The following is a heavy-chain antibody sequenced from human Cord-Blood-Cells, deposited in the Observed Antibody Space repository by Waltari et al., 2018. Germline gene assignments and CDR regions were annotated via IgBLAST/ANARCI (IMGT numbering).Heavy chain of an antibody. V-gene: IGHV4-34*01. CDR1: GGSFSGYY. CDR3: ARHGGSWYYFDY. Sequence: QVQLQQWGAGLLKPSETLSLTCAVYGGSFSGYYWRWTRQPPGKGLEWIGEINHSGSTNYNPSLKSRVTISVDTSKNQFSLKLSSVTAADTAVYYCARHGGSWYYFDYWGQGTLVTVSS. J-gene: IGHJ4*02. CDR2: INHSGST. D-gene: IGHD6-13*01.